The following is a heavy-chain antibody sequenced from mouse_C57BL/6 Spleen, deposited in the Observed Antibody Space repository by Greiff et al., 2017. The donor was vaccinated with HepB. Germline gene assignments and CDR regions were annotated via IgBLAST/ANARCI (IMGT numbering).Heavy chain of an antibody. CDR2: IDPSDSYT. J-gene: IGHJ2*01. D-gene: IGHD2-1*01. Sequence: QVHVKQPGAELVRPGTSVKLSCKASGYTFTSYWMHWVKQRPGQGLEWIGVIDPSDSYTNYNQKFKGKATLTVDTSSSTAYMQLSSLTSEDSAVYYCASFYYGNYPYWGQGTTLTVSS. V-gene: IGHV1-59*01. CDR3: ASFYYGNYPY. CDR1: GYTFTSYW.